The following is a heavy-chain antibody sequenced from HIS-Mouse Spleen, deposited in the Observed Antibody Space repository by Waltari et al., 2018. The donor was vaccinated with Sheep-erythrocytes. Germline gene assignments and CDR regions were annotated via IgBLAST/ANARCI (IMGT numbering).Heavy chain of an antibody. CDR1: GFTFSSYG. J-gene: IGHJ5*02. CDR2: IPYDGSNK. Sequence: LRLSCASSGFTFSSYGLHWVRRAPGKGLEWVAVIPYDGSNKYYAESVKGRFTISRDNSKNTLYLQMNSLRAEDTAVYYCAKDGGGNWFDPWGQGTLVTVSS. CDR3: AKDGGGNWFDP. D-gene: IGHD3-10*01. V-gene: IGHV3-30*18.